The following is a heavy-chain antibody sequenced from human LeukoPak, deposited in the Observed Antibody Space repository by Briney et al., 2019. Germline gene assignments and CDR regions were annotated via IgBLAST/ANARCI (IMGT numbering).Heavy chain of an antibody. CDR3: AKGSKAVLFTRDHYMDV. V-gene: IGHV3-48*03. D-gene: IGHD6-19*01. CDR1: GFTFNNYE. J-gene: IGHJ6*03. CDR2: ISMSATTI. Sequence: GGSLRLSCTASGFTFNNYEMIWVRQSPGKGLEWVSYISMSATTIYYGDSVKGRFTISRDNAKNSLYLQMNSLRAEDTAVYFCAKGSKAVLFTRDHYMDVWGKGTTVTISS.